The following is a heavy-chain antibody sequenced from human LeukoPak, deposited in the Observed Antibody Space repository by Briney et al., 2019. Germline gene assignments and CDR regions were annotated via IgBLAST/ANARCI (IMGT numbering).Heavy chain of an antibody. CDR3: ASAIAVAGTGFDY. Sequence: GGSLRLSCAASGFTCSSYGMHWVRQAPGKGLEWVAVISYDGSNKYYADSVKGRFTISRDNSKNTLYLQMNSLRAEDTAVYYCASAIAVAGTGFDYWGQGTLVTVSS. J-gene: IGHJ4*02. V-gene: IGHV3-30*03. CDR1: GFTCSSYG. D-gene: IGHD6-19*01. CDR2: ISYDGSNK.